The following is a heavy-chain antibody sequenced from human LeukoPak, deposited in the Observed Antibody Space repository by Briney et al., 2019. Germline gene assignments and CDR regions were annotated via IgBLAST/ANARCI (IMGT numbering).Heavy chain of an antibody. CDR2: IYTSGST. CDR3: ARWGPEVGGRGYCSSTSCYSEYFDL. V-gene: IGHV4-4*09. Sequence: SETLSLTCTVSGGSISSYYWSWIRQPPGKGLERIGYIYTSGSTNYNPSLKSRVTISVDASKNQFSLKLSSVTAADTAVYYCARWGPEVGGRGYCSSTSCYSEYFDLWGRGTLVTVSS. D-gene: IGHD2-2*02. CDR1: GGSISSYY. J-gene: IGHJ2*01.